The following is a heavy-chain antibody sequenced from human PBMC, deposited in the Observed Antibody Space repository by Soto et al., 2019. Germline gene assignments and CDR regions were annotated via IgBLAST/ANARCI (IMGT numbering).Heavy chain of an antibody. CDR2: INPNSGGT. V-gene: IGHV1-2*02. J-gene: IGHJ6*02. D-gene: IGHD2-8*01. Sequence: ASVKVFFKASGHTFTVYYMHWVRQAPGQGLEWMGLINPNSGGTNYAQKVQGRVTTSPHTYLSMASRALTRPTSDDGAIYYWARGNTTNCSNGVGASVYYPDKDVWAQATRLT. CDR1: GHTFTVYY. CDR3: ARGNTTNCSNGVGASVYYPDKDV.